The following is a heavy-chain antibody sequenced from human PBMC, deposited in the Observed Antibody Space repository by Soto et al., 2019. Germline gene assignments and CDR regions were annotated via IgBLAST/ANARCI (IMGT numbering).Heavy chain of an antibody. J-gene: IGHJ4*02. CDR2: ISSIILTI. Sequence: WGSPRLSFAPPGFTFNKHNMKWVRPASGKGLELVLFISSIILTIYYADSVKGRFTISRDNNKNSLYLQMNSLRAEDTAVYYCASDLYGDYAKDSWGQGTLVTVSS. D-gene: IGHD4-17*01. CDR1: GFTFNKHN. V-gene: IGHV3-48*01. CDR3: ASDLYGDYAKDS.